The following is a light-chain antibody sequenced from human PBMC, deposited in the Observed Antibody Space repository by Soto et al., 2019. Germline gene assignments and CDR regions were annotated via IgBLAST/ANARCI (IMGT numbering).Light chain of an antibody. CDR2: KAS. CDR3: QQYKSYWT. V-gene: IGKV1-5*03. Sequence: DIQMTQSPSTLSASVGDRITITCRASQSIDSWLAWFQQKPGKAPNLLIYKASYLETGVPSRFSGSGSGTEFTLTISSLQPDDFASYHCQQYKSYWTFGQGTKVDIK. J-gene: IGKJ1*01. CDR1: QSIDSW.